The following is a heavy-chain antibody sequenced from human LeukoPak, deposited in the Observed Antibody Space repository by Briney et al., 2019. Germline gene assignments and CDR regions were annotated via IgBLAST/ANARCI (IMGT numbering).Heavy chain of an antibody. CDR3: ARGRGSSADWFDP. V-gene: IGHV4-31*03. J-gene: IGHJ5*02. CDR1: GASISSTGSY. Sequence: SETLSLTCTVSGASISSTGSYWSWIRQHPEKGLEWIGYIFYSGSTYYNPSLKSRLTMSLDTSKNQFSLKLSSVTAADTAVYYCARGRGSSADWFDPWGQGTLVTVSS. CDR2: IFYSGST. D-gene: IGHD6-6*01.